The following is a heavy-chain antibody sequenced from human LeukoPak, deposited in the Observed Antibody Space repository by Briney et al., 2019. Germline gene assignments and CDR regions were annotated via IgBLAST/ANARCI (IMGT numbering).Heavy chain of an antibody. V-gene: IGHV3-23*01. J-gene: IGHJ6*03. CDR1: GFTFGSYA. D-gene: IGHD3-10*01. CDR2: IFGSGGSA. Sequence: QPGGSLRLSCEASGFTFGSYAMYWVRQAPGKGLEWVAGIFGSGGSAHYADSAKGRFTISRDNSKNTVYLQINSLRAEDTAVYYCARDLRGPFLGPTAPYYMDVWGKGTTVTVSS. CDR3: ARDLRGPFLGPTAPYYMDV.